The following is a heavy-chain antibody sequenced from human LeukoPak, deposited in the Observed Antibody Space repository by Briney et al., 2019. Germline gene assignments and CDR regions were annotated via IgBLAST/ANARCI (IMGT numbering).Heavy chain of an antibody. D-gene: IGHD3-10*01. Sequence: TLSLTCTVSGVSISCGSYYWSWIWQPAVQVLEWLGRINTSGSTNYNPSLKSRVTISVDASKNQFSLKLTSVTAADTAVYYCVSAKFLVRGVSWFDPWGQGTLVTVSS. CDR3: VSAKFLVRGVSWFDP. CDR2: INTSGST. CDR1: GVSISCGSYY. J-gene: IGHJ5*02. V-gene: IGHV4-61*02.